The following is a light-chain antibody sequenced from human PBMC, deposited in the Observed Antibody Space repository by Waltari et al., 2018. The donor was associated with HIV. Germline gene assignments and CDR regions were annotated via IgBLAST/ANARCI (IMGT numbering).Light chain of an antibody. V-gene: IGKV4-1*01. Sequence: DIVMTQSSDSLAVYLGERAAIHCKSSQSVLYSSNNKNYLALYQQKPGQPPKLLIYWASTRESGVPDRFSGSGSGTDFTLTISSLRAEDVALYYCQQYYSTPPTFGQGTKLEIK. CDR3: QQYYSTPPT. J-gene: IGKJ2*01. CDR2: WAS. CDR1: QSVLYSSNNKNY.